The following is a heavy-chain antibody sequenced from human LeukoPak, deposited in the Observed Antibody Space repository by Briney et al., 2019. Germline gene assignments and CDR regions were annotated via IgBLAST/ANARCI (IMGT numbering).Heavy chain of an antibody. CDR1: GGSISSYY. Sequence: PSETLSLTCTVSGGSISSYYWSWIRQPPGKGLEWIGYIYYSGSTNYNPSLKSRVTISVDTSKNQFSLKLSSVTAADTAVFYCARDSDGTGIFDCWGQGTLVTVSS. V-gene: IGHV4-59*01. D-gene: IGHD2-15*01. CDR3: ARDSDGTGIFDC. CDR2: IYYSGST. J-gene: IGHJ4*02.